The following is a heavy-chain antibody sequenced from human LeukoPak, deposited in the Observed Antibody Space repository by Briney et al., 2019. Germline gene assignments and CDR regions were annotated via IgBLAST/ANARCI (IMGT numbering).Heavy chain of an antibody. CDR3: AKDQAYGPGAPYGMDV. CDR2: ISGSGSTT. J-gene: IGHJ6*02. D-gene: IGHD2-2*01. CDR1: GFTFSSYA. Sequence: GGSLRLSCAASGFTFSSYAMNWVRQAPGKGLEWVSGISGSGSTTYYAVSVEGRFTISRDKSKSTVYLQINSLRAEDTAVYYCAKDQAYGPGAPYGMDVWGQGTTVTVSS. V-gene: IGHV3-23*01.